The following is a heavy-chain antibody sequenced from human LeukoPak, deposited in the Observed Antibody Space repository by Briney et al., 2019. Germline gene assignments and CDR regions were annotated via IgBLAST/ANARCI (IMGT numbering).Heavy chain of an antibody. J-gene: IGHJ4*02. V-gene: IGHV3-21*01. Sequence: GGSLRLSCAASGFTFSSYSMNWVRQAPGKGLEWVSSISSSSSYIYYADSVKGRFTISRDNAKNSLYLQMNSLRAEDTAVYYCARDVLAAGTPAFDYWGQGTLVTVSS. CDR3: ARDVLAAGTPAFDY. CDR2: ISSSSSYI. D-gene: IGHD6-13*01. CDR1: GFTFSSYS.